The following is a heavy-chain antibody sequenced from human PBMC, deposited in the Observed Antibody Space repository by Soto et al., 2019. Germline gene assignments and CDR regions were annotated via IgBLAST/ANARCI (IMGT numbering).Heavy chain of an antibody. CDR3: AKDLDDGGRYWYFHL. Sequence: HVQLVQSGAEVQKPGASVKVSCRASGYTFTHYGITWVRQAPGEGLDWLGWFNPDNGGKNTVQMLTDRLTLTTDRSTTTAYVELRSLIDDDTAVYYCAKDLDDGGRYWYFHLCGRGTLVTVSS. J-gene: IGHJ2*01. V-gene: IGHV1-18*01. D-gene: IGHD4-17*01. CDR1: GYTFTHYG. CDR2: FNPDNGGK.